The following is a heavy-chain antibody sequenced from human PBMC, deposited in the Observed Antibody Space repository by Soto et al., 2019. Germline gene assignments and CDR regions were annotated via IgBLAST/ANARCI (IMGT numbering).Heavy chain of an antibody. J-gene: IGHJ6*02. Sequence: GGSLRLSCAASGFTFSSYAMLWVRQAPGKGLEWVAVISYDGSNKYYADSVKGRFTISRDNSKNTLYLQMNSLRAEDTAVYYCARGMEQQPKFGGIYGMDVWGQGTTVTVSS. V-gene: IGHV3-30-3*01. CDR2: ISYDGSNK. CDR1: GFTFSSYA. CDR3: ARGMEQQPKFGGIYGMDV. D-gene: IGHD6-13*01.